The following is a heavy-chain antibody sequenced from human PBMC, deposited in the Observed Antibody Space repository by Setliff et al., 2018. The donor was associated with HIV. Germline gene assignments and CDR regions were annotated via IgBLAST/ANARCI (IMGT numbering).Heavy chain of an antibody. CDR3: ARGSVEMATYYFDY. CDR2: IYYSGST. CDR1: GDSISSGDYY. J-gene: IGHJ4*02. D-gene: IGHD5-12*01. V-gene: IGHV4-39*07. Sequence: SETLSLTCTVSGDSISSGDYYWSWIRQPPGKGLEWIGSIYYSGSTYYNPSLKSRVTISVDTSKNHFSLKLRSVTAADTAVYYCARGSVEMATYYFDYWGQGTLVTVSS.